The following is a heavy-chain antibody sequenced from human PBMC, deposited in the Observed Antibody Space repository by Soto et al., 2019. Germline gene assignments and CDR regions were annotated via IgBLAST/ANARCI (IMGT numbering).Heavy chain of an antibody. Sequence: QDQLVQSGVEVKKPGASVKVSCKASGYSFTNYGITWVRQAPGQGFEWMGWISAYNGNTKYAQKLQGRVTMTTDASTRTAYLELRSLTSDDTAVYYCARDRGVAPPVAGNTHYYYYMDVWGKGTTVTVSS. CDR2: ISAYNGNT. CDR3: ARDRGVAPPVAGNTHYYYYMDV. CDR1: GYSFTNYG. V-gene: IGHV1-18*01. J-gene: IGHJ6*03. D-gene: IGHD6-19*01.